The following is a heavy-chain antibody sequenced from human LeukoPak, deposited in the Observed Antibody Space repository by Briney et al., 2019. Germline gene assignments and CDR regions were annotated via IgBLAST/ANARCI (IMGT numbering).Heavy chain of an antibody. V-gene: IGHV4-59*01. J-gene: IGHJ4*02. CDR2: IYYSGST. CDR3: AGASYDSSGVH. Sequence: PSETLSLTCTVSGGSISSYYWSWIRQPPGKGLEWIGYIYYSGSTNYNPSLKSRVTISVDTSKNQFTLKLSSVTAADTAVYYCAGASYDSSGVHWGQGTLVTVSS. CDR1: GGSISSYY. D-gene: IGHD3-22*01.